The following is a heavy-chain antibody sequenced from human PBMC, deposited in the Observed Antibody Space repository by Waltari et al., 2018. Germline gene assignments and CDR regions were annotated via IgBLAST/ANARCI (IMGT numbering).Heavy chain of an antibody. CDR3: ARGRVNGYMDV. Sequence: EVQLVESGGGLVQPGGSLRLSCAASGFTFSSYSMNWVRQAPGKGLDVISYISTSSRPIYYADSVKGRFTISRDNAKNSLYLQMNSLRAEDTAVYYCARGRVNGYMDVWGKGTTVTVSS. D-gene: IGHD3-10*01. V-gene: IGHV3-48*04. CDR2: ISTSSRPI. CDR1: GFTFSSYS. J-gene: IGHJ6*03.